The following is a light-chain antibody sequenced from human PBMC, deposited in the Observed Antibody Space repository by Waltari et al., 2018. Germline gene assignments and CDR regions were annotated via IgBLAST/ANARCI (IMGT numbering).Light chain of an antibody. Sequence: DIQMTQSPSSLSASVGDSVTITCRASQSISNYLNWYQQKPGKAPKLLIYAASSLQSGVPSRFSGSGSGTDFTLTISSLQPEDFATYYCQQSYTIPYTFGQGTKLEIK. CDR3: QQSYTIPYT. J-gene: IGKJ2*01. V-gene: IGKV1-39*01. CDR2: AAS. CDR1: QSISNY.